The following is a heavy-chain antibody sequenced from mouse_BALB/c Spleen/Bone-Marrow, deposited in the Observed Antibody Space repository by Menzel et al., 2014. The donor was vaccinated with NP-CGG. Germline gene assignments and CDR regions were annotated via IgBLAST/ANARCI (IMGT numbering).Heavy chain of an antibody. J-gene: IGHJ2*01. V-gene: IGHV1S81*02. CDR3: ARTYFDY. Sequence: VKPGASVKLSCKASGYTFTSYWMHWVKQRPGQGLEWIGEINPSNGRTNYNEKFKSKATLTVDKSSSTAYMQLSSLTSEDSAVYYCARTYFDYWGQGTTLTVSS. CDR2: INPSNGRT. CDR1: GYTFTSYW.